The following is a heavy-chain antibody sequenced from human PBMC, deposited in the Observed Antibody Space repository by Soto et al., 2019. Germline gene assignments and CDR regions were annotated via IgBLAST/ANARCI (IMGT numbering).Heavy chain of an antibody. CDR2: ISATTPNT. Sequence: VQLLESGGGLVQPGGSLRLSCTTSGFTFRSFPMNWVRQAPGKGLDWVSTISATTPNTYYADSVKGRFTISRDNSKNTLYLQMNSLRVEDTAVYYCARDRNFDLWGQGTLVT. V-gene: IGHV3-23*01. J-gene: IGHJ4*02. CDR3: ARDRNFDL. CDR1: GFTFRSFP.